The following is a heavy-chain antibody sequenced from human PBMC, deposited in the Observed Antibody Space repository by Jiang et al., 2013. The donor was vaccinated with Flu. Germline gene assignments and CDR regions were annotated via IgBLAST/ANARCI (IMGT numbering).Heavy chain of an antibody. Sequence: KASGYTFTSYGISWVRQAPGQGLEWMAWISAYNGNTKYAQKLQDRVTMTIDTYTNTAYMELRSLRSDDTAVYYCARATLTWQLLPGWFDPWGQGTLVTVSS. D-gene: IGHD2-15*01. J-gene: IGHJ5*02. CDR1: GYTFTSYG. V-gene: IGHV1-18*04. CDR2: ISAYNGNT. CDR3: ARATLTWQLLPGWFDP.